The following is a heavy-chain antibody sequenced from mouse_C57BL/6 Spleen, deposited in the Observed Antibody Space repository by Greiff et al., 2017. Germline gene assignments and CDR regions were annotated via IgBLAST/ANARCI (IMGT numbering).Heavy chain of an antibody. Sequence: VQLQQSGAELVKPGASVKISCKASGYAFSSYWMNWVKQRPGKGLEWIGQIYPGDGDTNYNGKFKGKATLTADKSSSTAYMQLSSLTSEDSAVYFCARSGYYGSSYLLDYWGQGTTLTVSS. CDR3: ARSGYYGSSYLLDY. V-gene: IGHV1-80*01. CDR2: IYPGDGDT. CDR1: GYAFSSYW. J-gene: IGHJ2*01. D-gene: IGHD1-1*01.